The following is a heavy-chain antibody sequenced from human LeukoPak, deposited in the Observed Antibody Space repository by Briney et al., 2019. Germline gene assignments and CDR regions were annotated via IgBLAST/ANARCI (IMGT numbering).Heavy chain of an antibody. Sequence: GGSLRLSCAASGFTFSSYAMSWVRQAPGKGLEGVSAISGSGGSTYYADSVKGRFTISRDNSKNTLYLQMNSLRAEDTAVYYCAKDRAILRFLDPSSPRFDYWGQGTLVTVSS. CDR3: AKDRAILRFLDPSSPRFDY. CDR2: ISGSGGST. D-gene: IGHD3-3*01. CDR1: GFTFSSYA. V-gene: IGHV3-23*01. J-gene: IGHJ4*02.